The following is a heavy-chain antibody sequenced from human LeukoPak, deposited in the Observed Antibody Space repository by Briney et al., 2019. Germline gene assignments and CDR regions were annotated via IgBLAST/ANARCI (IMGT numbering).Heavy chain of an antibody. CDR2: INPNSGGT. Sequence: ASAKVSCKASGYTFTGYYMHWVRQAPGQGLEWMGRINPNSGGTNYAQKFQGRVTMTRDTSISTAYMELSRLRSDDTAVYYCARAPLKLEHPDYWGQGTLVTVSS. D-gene: IGHD1/OR15-1a*01. CDR3: ARAPLKLEHPDY. J-gene: IGHJ4*02. CDR1: GYTFTGYY. V-gene: IGHV1-2*06.